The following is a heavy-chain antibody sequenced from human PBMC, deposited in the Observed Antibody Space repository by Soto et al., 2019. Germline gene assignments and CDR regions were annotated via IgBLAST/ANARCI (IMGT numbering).Heavy chain of an antibody. Sequence: QVQLQQWGAGLLKPSETLSLTCAVYGGFVSSGSYYWSWIRQPPGKGLEWIGEMSHSGGTPFNPSLKSRVTISVDTSKNQFSLKMSSVTAAGTDLYYCARVERGTATTVVDAFDIWGPGTMVTVSS. CDR2: MSHSGGT. CDR1: GGFVSSGSYY. J-gene: IGHJ3*02. V-gene: IGHV4-34*01. D-gene: IGHD1-1*01. CDR3: ARVERGTATTVVDAFDI.